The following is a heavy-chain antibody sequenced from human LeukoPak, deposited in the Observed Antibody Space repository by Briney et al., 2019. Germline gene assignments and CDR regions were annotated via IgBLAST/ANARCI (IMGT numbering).Heavy chain of an antibody. D-gene: IGHD2-15*01. J-gene: IGHJ6*02. V-gene: IGHV1-69*05. CDR3: GRGPKAGGPHHDMDV. CDR2: IIPIFGTT. CDR1: GGTFSTYT. Sequence: SVKVSCKASGGTFSTYTITWVRQAPGQGLEWMGGIIPIFGTTNYAQKFQGRATMTTDTSTSTAYMELRSLSSDDTAVYYCGRGPKAGGPHHDMDVWGRGTTVTVSS.